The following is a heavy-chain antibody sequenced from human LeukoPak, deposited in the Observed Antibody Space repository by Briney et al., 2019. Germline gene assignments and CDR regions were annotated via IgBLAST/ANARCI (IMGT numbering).Heavy chain of an antibody. J-gene: IGHJ4*02. Sequence: PSETLSLTCTVSGGSISSYYWSWIRQPAGKGLEWIGRIYTSGSTNYNPSLKSRVTMSVDTSKNQFSLKLSSVTAADTAVYYCARDSEAYSSGWHASNPFDYWGQGTLVTVSS. CDR2: IYTSGST. V-gene: IGHV4-4*07. CDR3: ARDSEAYSSGWHASNPFDY. D-gene: IGHD6-19*01. CDR1: GGSISSYY.